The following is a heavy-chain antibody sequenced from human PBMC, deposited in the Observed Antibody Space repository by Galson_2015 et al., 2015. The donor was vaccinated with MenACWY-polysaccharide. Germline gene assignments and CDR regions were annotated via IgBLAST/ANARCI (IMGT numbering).Heavy chain of an antibody. D-gene: IGHD1-26*01. CDR3: ARVEKYSGSFYILY. CDR2: IYHSGST. Sequence: GYFWGWIRQPPGKGLEWIASIYHSGSTYYNPSLKSRVTISVDTSKNQFSLKLSSVTAADTAVYYCARVEKYSGSFYILYWGQGTLVTVSS. CDR1: GYF. J-gene: IGHJ4*02. V-gene: IGHV4-38-2*02.